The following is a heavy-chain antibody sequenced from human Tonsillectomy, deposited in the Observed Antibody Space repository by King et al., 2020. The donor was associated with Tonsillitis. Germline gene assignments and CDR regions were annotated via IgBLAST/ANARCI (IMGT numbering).Heavy chain of an antibody. Sequence: QLVQSGAEVKKPGASVKVFCKASGYPFTSYDINWVRQATGQGLDGMGWMNPNRGNSGYAKKLQGRVTMTRNTSISTAYMELSSLRSEDTAVYYCARAQYYDFWSGYYSYYYGMDVWGQGTTVTVSS. V-gene: IGHV1-8*01. CDR2: MNPNRGNS. CDR1: GYPFTSYD. CDR3: ARAQYYDFWSGYYSYYYGMDV. D-gene: IGHD3-3*01. J-gene: IGHJ6*02.